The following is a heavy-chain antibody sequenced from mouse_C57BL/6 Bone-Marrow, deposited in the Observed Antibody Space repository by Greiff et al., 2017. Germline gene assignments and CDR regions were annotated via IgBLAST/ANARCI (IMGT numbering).Heavy chain of an antibody. CDR3: TPYYGSSLRFAY. V-gene: IGHV14-1*01. J-gene: IGHJ3*01. CDR1: GFNIKDYY. CDR2: IDPEDGDT. D-gene: IGHD1-1*01. Sequence: EVKLQESGAELVRPGASVKLSCTASGFNIKDYYMHWVKQRPEQGLEWIGRIDPEDGDTEYAPKFQGKATMTADTSSNTAYLQLSSLTSEDTAVYYCTPYYGSSLRFAYWGQGTLVTVSA.